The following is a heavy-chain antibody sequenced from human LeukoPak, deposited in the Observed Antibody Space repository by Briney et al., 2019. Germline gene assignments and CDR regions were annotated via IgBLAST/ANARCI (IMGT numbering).Heavy chain of an antibody. CDR1: GGSLSSYY. J-gene: IGHJ4*02. D-gene: IGHD6-19*01. CDR2: IYYTGST. Sequence: SETLSLTCTVSGGSLSSYYWSWIRQPPGKGLEWIGYIYYTGSTHYNPSLKSRVAISVDTSKNQFSLELSSVTAADTAVYYCAGGVVWLAHDCWGQGTLVTVSS. V-gene: IGHV4-59*08. CDR3: AGGVVWLAHDC.